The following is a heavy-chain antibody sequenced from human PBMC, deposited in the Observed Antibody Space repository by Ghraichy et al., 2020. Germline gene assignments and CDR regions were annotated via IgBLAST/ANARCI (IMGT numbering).Heavy chain of an antibody. J-gene: IGHJ4*02. D-gene: IGHD2-8*01. CDR3: AKTGPLYVDY. Sequence: GGSLRLSCAASGFTFSTNGMGWVRQAPGKGLEWVTAIGTTGTTTFYIDSVQGRFTISRDDSKNTVFMHMNSLRAEDTALCYWAKTGPLYVDYWGQGTLVTVS. CDR2: IGTTGTTT. CDR1: GFTFSTNG. V-gene: IGHV3-23*01.